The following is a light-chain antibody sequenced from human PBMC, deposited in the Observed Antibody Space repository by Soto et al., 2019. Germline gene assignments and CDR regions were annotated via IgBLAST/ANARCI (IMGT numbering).Light chain of an antibody. J-gene: IGKJ4*01. CDR2: DAS. V-gene: IGKV3-15*01. CDR1: QSVSSR. CDR3: QQCDTFPSFT. Sequence: EIVMTQSPATLSVSPGERATLSCRASQSVSSRLAWYQQRPGLAPRLLIYDASTRATAIPARFSGSGSGTEFTLTISSLQSEDFALYYCQQCDTFPSFTFGGGTKVEIK.